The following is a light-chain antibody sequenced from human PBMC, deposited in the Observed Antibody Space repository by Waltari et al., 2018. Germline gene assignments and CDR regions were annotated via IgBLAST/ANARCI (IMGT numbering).Light chain of an antibody. V-gene: IGLV1-40*01. Sequence: QSVLTQPPSVSGAPGQRVTISCTGSSFNIGSRYDVHWHQQLPGAAPKLLIYNNNNRPSGVPDRFLGSTSGTSASLTITGLQPEDEADYYCQSYDSTLGGWGVFGGGTKLTVL. CDR2: NNN. CDR1: SFNIGSRYD. CDR3: QSYDSTLGGWGV. J-gene: IGLJ2*01.